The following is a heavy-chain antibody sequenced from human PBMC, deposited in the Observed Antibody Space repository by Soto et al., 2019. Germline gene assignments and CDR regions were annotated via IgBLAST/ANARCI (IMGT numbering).Heavy chain of an antibody. D-gene: IGHD6-6*01. Sequence: GGSLRLSCAASGFTFGHSAMSWVRQAPGKGLEWVAATSGTGGAAYYADSVKGRFTISRDNSRNTLFLQMNSLRVDDTAIYHCAKPEEVVRVFDFWGPVTLVPVSS. CDR1: GFTFGHSA. CDR3: AKPEEVVRVFDF. CDR2: TSGTGGAA. J-gene: IGHJ4*02. V-gene: IGHV3-23*01.